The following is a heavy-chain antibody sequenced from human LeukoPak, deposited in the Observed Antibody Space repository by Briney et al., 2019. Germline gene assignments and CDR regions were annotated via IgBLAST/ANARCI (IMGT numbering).Heavy chain of an antibody. J-gene: IGHJ4*02. CDR2: TTTHNVNT. V-gene: IGHV1-18*01. Sequence: ASVKVSCNASGYSFLKYGITLVRQAPGQGLEWMGWTTTHNVNTNYAQKFRDRVTMTTDTSTSTVYMELKNLRSNDTAVYYCARGSSGWYEDYWGQGTLVIVSS. CDR1: GYSFLKYG. CDR3: ARGSSGWYEDY. D-gene: IGHD6-19*01.